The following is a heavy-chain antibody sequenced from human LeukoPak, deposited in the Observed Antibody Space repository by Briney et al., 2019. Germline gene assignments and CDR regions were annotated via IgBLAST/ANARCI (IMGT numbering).Heavy chain of an antibody. CDR2: INHNGNVN. V-gene: IGHV3-7*03. CDR1: GFTFSSHG. Sequence: GGSLRLSCAASGFTFSSHGMNWARQAPGKGLEWVASINHNGNVNYYVDSVKGRFTISRDNAKNSLYLQMSNLRAEDTAVYFCARGGGLDVWGQGATVTVSS. D-gene: IGHD3-16*01. CDR3: ARGGGLDV. J-gene: IGHJ6*02.